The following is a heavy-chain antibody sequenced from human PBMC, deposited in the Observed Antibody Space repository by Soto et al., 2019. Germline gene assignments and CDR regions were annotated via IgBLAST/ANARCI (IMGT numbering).Heavy chain of an antibody. CDR1: GGTFSSYT. CDR2: LIPIFGAA. Sequence: QVQLVQSGAEVKKPGSSVKVSCKASGGTFSSYTMSWVRQAPGQGLEWMGGLIPIFGAAKNAQKFQDKLTVTADESTSTDYMELRSVRSEDLAVYYCAHDASGNSVAYRGQGTLVIVSS. V-gene: IGHV1-69*01. J-gene: IGHJ4*02. CDR3: AHDASGNSVAY. D-gene: IGHD1-26*01.